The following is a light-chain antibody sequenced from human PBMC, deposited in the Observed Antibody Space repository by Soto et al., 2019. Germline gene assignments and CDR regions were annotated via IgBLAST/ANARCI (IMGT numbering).Light chain of an antibody. J-gene: IGKJ1*01. CDR2: GAS. V-gene: IGKV3D-15*01. CDR1: QSVDID. CDR3: QQYHNSILM. Sequence: EIVLTQSPGTLSVSPGERVTLSCRASQSVDIDLAWYQQKPGQAPRLLIYGASTRATGIPDRFSGGGSGADFTLTISRLEPEDFGVYYCQQYHNSILMFGQGTKVEIK.